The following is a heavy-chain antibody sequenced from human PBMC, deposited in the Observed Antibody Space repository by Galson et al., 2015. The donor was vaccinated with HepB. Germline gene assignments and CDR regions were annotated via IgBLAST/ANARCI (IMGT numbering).Heavy chain of an antibody. J-gene: IGHJ6*03. V-gene: IGHV3-23*01. Sequence: SLRLSCAAFGFTFSNYGMTWVRQAPGRGLEWVSAISGSGDNTQYADSVKGRFTISRDNSESTLYLQMNSLRAEDTAVYYCVKLSAAAAYSHMDIWGKGTTVTVSS. CDR3: VKLSAAAAYSHMDI. CDR2: ISGSGDNT. D-gene: IGHD6-13*01. CDR1: GFTFSNYG.